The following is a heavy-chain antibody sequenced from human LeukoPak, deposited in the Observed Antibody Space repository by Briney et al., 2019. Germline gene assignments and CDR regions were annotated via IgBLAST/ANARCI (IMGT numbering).Heavy chain of an antibody. D-gene: IGHD4-23*01. CDR1: GDSISNYY. Sequence: PSETLSLTCTVSGDSISNYYWNWIRQPAGKGLEWIGRTYSSGSTNYNPSLKSRVTMSVDMSKKQFSLKLSSVTAADTAVYYCARGGGAYAFDYWGRGTLVTVSS. CDR3: ARGGGAYAFDY. CDR2: TYSSGST. V-gene: IGHV4-4*07. J-gene: IGHJ4*02.